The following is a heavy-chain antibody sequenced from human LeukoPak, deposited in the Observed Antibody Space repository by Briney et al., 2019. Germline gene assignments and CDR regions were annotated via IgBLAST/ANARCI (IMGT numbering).Heavy chain of an antibody. CDR3: ARGGRVVTAIGY. J-gene: IGHJ4*02. D-gene: IGHD2-21*02. V-gene: IGHV4-34*01. CDR1: GGSFSGYY. CDR2: INHSGST. Sequence: SETLSLTCAVYGGSFSGYYWSWIRQPPGKGLEWIGEINHSGSTNYNPSLKSRVTISVDTSKNQFSLKLSSVTAADAAVYYCARGGRVVTAIGYWGQGTLVTVSS.